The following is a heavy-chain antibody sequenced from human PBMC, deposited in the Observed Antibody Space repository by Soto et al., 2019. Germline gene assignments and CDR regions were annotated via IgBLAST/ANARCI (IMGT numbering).Heavy chain of an antibody. Sequence: ESLKISCQTSGYTFTNYWIGWVRHMPGRGLEWMGLIFPRDSDTRYNSSFEGQVTISSDRSIATAYLQWTSLKASDTAIYFCARLGSLLQPIDYWGQGTQVTVSS. CDR2: IFPRDSDT. V-gene: IGHV5-51*01. CDR3: ARLGSLLQPIDY. D-gene: IGHD4-4*01. CDR1: GYTFTNYW. J-gene: IGHJ4*02.